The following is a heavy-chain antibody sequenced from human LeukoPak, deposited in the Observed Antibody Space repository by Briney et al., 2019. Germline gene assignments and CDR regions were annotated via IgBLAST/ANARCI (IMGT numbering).Heavy chain of an antibody. V-gene: IGHV3-74*01. CDR3: ARSAYHGNSVIED. D-gene: IGHD4-23*01. J-gene: IGHJ4*02. CDR1: GITFSSYC. CDR2: INSDGRST. Sequence: TGGSLRLSCAGSGITFSSYCMHWVRQAPGKGLVWVSRINSDGRSTNYADSVKGRFTISRDNAKNTLYLQMNSLRAEDTAVYYCARSAYHGNSVIEDWGRRTLVTVSS.